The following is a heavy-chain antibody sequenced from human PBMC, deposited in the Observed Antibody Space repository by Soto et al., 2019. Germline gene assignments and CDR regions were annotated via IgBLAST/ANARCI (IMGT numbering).Heavy chain of an antibody. CDR3: ARGIQLWLAESYSYYYYMVV. CDR2: IYYSGST. CDR1: GGSISSYY. V-gene: IGHV4-59*01. J-gene: IGHJ6*03. Sequence: PSETLSLTCTVSGGSISSYYWSWIRQPPGKGLEWIGYIYYSGSTNYNPSLKSRVTISVDTSKNQFSLKLSSVTAADTAVYYCARGIQLWLAESYSYYYYMVVWGKGTTVTVSS. D-gene: IGHD5-18*01.